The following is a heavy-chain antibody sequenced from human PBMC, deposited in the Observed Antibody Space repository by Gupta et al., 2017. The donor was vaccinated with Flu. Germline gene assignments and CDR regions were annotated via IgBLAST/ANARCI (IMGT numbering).Heavy chain of an antibody. CDR3: ATDNTGYNSAPYCDH. Sequence: EMKLVESGGSFVEPGGSRRISCADSGSEFFNAWRNWVRQAPGEGLAWVGRISINCDGWTTDYAAPVKGRFSISRDDSGNTLYLHLTSLKTEDTAVYYCATDNTGYNSAPYCDHWGQGTLVTVSA. V-gene: IGHV3-15*01. CDR2: ISINCDGWTT. CDR1: GSEFFNAW. J-gene: IGHJ4*02. D-gene: IGHD5-24*01.